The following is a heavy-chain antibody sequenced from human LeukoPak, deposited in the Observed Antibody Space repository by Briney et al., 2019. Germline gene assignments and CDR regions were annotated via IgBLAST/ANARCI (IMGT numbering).Heavy chain of an antibody. V-gene: IGHV4-4*07. Sequence: PSETLSLTCTVSGGSISSYYLNWIRQPAGKGLEWIGRIFTSGTTNYNPSLKSRVTMTVDTSKNQFSLRLSSVTAADTAVYYCAQGTPGSSNWYWGQGTLVTV. CDR2: IFTSGTT. D-gene: IGHD6-13*01. CDR3: AQGTPGSSNWY. J-gene: IGHJ4*02. CDR1: GGSISSYY.